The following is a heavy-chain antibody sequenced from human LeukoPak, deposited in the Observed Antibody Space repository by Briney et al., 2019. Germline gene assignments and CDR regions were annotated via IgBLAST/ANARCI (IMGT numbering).Heavy chain of an antibody. J-gene: IGHJ4*02. CDR3: ARDPKSYSSGEPDYYFDY. D-gene: IGHD6-19*01. CDR2: ISYDGSNK. CDR1: GFTFSSYA. V-gene: IGHV3-30*04. Sequence: PGGSLRLSCAASGFTFSSYAMHWVRQAPGKGLEWVAVISYDGSNKYYADSVKGRFTISRDNSKNTLYLQMNSLRAEDTAVYYCARDPKSYSSGEPDYYFDYWGQGTLVTVSS.